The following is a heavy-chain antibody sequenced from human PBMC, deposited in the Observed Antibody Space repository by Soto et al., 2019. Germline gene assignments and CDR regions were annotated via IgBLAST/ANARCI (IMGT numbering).Heavy chain of an antibody. D-gene: IGHD6-13*01. Sequence: QVQLVPSGAEVKKPGGSVKVSCKASGYTFTSYGISGVRQAPGQGREWMGWISAYNGNTKYAQKLQCRVTMTTDTSTSTDYMEGRSLRSDDTAVDYWARDAAAGLNDYWGQGTLVTVSS. J-gene: IGHJ4*02. V-gene: IGHV1-18*01. CDR1: GYTFTSYG. CDR3: ARDAAAGLNDY. CDR2: ISAYNGNT.